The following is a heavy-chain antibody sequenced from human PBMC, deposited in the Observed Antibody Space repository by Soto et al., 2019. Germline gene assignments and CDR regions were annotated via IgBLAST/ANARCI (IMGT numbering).Heavy chain of an antibody. J-gene: IGHJ5*02. V-gene: IGHV3-33*01. Sequence: QVQLVESGGGVVQPGRSLRLSCAASGFTFSSYGMHWVRQAPGKGLEWVAVIWYDGSNKNYAESVKGRFTSSRDNSKNTLYLQMNCPRAEDTAVYYCARGPRGWYPSWFDPWGQGPLVTVSS. CDR2: IWYDGSNK. CDR3: ARGPRGWYPSWFDP. CDR1: GFTFSSYG. D-gene: IGHD6-19*01.